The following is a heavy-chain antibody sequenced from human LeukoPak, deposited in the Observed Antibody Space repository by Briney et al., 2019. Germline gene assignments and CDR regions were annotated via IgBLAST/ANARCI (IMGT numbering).Heavy chain of an antibody. V-gene: IGHV1-46*01. Sequence: ASVKVSCKASGYTFTSYYMHWVRQAPGQGLEWMGIINPSGGSTSYAQKFQGRVTMTRDMSTSTVYMELSSLRSDDTAVYYCARGDTYYYGSGSFWFDPWGQGTLVTVSS. J-gene: IGHJ5*02. CDR3: ARGDTYYYGSGSFWFDP. D-gene: IGHD3-10*01. CDR2: INPSGGST. CDR1: GYTFTSYY.